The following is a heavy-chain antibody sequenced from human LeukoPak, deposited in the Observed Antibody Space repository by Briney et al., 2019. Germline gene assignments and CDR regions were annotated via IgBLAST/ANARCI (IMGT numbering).Heavy chain of an antibody. D-gene: IGHD1-26*01. V-gene: IGHV1-18*01. CDR1: GYTFTSYG. CDR2: ISAYNGNT. Sequence: ASVKVSCKASGYTFTSYGISWVRQAPGQGLEWMGWISAYNGNTNYAQKLQGRVTMTTDTSTSTAYMELRSLRSDDTAVYYCAKEDAVGATLGGSDYWGQGTLVTVSS. CDR3: AKEDAVGATLGGSDY. J-gene: IGHJ4*02.